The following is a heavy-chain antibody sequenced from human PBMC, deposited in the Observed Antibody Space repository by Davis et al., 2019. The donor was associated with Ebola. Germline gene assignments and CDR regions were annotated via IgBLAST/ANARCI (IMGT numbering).Heavy chain of an antibody. CDR1: GGSISSSNW. Sequence: SETLSLTCAVSGGSISSSNWWSWVRQPPGKGPEWIGEIYHSGSTNYNPSLKSRVTISVDKSKNQFSLKLSSVTAADTAVYYCARAPLYDSSGYYYYYGMDVWGQGTTVTVSS. CDR2: IYHSGST. V-gene: IGHV4-4*02. CDR3: ARAPLYDSSGYYYYYGMDV. D-gene: IGHD3-22*01. J-gene: IGHJ6*02.